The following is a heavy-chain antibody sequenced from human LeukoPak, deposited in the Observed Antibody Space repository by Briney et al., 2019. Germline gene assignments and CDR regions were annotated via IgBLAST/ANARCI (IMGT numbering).Heavy chain of an antibody. CDR1: GGSISSYY. Sequence: LETLSLTCTVSGGSISSYYWSWIRQPPGKGLEWIGYLFHSGTPRYNPSLKSRVTISADTSKNQFFLTLNSTTAADTAVYFCARRRGWKQQLVYFDYWGQGTLATVSS. CDR3: ARRRGWKQQLVYFDY. V-gene: IGHV4-59*08. D-gene: IGHD6-13*01. CDR2: LFHSGTP. J-gene: IGHJ4*02.